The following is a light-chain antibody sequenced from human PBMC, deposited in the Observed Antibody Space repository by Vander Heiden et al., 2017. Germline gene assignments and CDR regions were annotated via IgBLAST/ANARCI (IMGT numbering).Light chain of an antibody. V-gene: IGKV3-20*01. Sequence: EIVLTQSPGTLSLSPGERATLSCRASQSVDGSYLAWYQQKPGRAPRLLIYGASSRATGIPDRFSGSGSGTDFTLTISRLEAEDFAVYYCQQYGSSPLTFGEGTKVEIK. J-gene: IGKJ4*01. CDR2: GAS. CDR1: QSVDGSY. CDR3: QQYGSSPLT.